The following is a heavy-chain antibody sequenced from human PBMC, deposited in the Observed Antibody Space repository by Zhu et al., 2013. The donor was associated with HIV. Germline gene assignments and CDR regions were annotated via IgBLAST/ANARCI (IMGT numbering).Heavy chain of an antibody. V-gene: IGHV1-18*01. CDR1: VYTFTTSG. CDR2: ISGYNGNT. Sequence: QVQLVQSGAEVKKPGAVSEGLLQGFLVYTFTTSGISWVRQAPGQGLEWMGWISGYNGNTNYAQKLQGRVTMTTDTSTSTAYMELRSLRSDDTAVYYCARDPALTTARPNYYYYMDVWGKGTTVTVSS. J-gene: IGHJ6*03. D-gene: IGHD6-6*01. CDR3: ARDPALTTARPNYYYYMDV.